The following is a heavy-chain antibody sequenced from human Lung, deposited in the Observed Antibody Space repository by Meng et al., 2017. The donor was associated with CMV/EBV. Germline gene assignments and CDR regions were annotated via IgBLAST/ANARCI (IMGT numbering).Heavy chain of an antibody. CDR1: GYTFTSYE. Sequence: QGQLVQSGAEVKKPGASVKGSCKASGYTFTSYEINWVRQGTGQGLEWMGWMNPNRGTTGYAQKFQGRVTMTRNISKSTAYMDLSSLRSEDTAVYYCATGVADFEYWGQGTLVTVSS. J-gene: IGHJ4*02. CDR2: MNPNRGTT. V-gene: IGHV1-8*01. D-gene: IGHD6-19*01. CDR3: ATGVADFEY.